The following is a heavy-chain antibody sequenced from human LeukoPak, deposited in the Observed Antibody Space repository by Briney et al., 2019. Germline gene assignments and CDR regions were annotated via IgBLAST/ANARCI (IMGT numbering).Heavy chain of an antibody. Sequence: GASVKVSCKASGYTFTGYYMHWVRQAPGQGLEWMGIINPSGGSTSYAQKFQGRVTMTRDMSTSTVYMELSSLRSEDTAVYYCASQLTYYYDSSLGIDYWGQGTLVTVSS. V-gene: IGHV1-46*01. CDR3: ASQLTYYYDSSLGIDY. CDR2: INPSGGST. J-gene: IGHJ4*02. D-gene: IGHD3-22*01. CDR1: GYTFTGYY.